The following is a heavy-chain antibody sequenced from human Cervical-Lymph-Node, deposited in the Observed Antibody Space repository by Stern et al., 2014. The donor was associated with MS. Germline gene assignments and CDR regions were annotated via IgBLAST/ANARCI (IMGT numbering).Heavy chain of an antibody. V-gene: IGHV1-46*01. J-gene: IGHJ4*02. CDR2: INPSAGNT. CDR3: ARDEGADY. Sequence: QVQLVESGAEVKKPGASVKVSCMASGYSFTSYFIIWVRQAPGQGLEWMGIINPSAGNTNYAQKFQGRVVMTSDTSTGTVYLELSSLRSEDTAVYYCARDEGADYWGQGTLVTVSS. CDR1: GYSFTSYF.